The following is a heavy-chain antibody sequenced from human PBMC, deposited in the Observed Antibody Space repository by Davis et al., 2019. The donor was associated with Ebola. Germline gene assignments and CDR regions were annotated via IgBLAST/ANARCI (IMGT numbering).Heavy chain of an antibody. CDR2: IRSKANSYAT. D-gene: IGHD6-6*01. CDR3: ARVGDSSSWVVDY. Sequence: SLSLSCPVSGLSSSSSALHWVRQAPGNGLEWVGRIRSKANSYATAYAASVKGRFTISRDDSKNTAYLQMNSLRAEDTAVYYCARVGDSSSWVVDYWGQGTLVTVSS. J-gene: IGHJ4*02. V-gene: IGHV3-73*01. CDR1: GLSSSSSA.